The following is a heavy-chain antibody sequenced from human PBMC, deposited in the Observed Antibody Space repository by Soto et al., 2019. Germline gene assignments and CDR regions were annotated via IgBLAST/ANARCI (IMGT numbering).Heavy chain of an antibody. J-gene: IGHJ6*02. D-gene: IGHD3-22*01. CDR2: IIPIFGTA. CDR3: ARGRRGYYDSSGPPYYYYGMDV. V-gene: IGHV1-69*12. CDR1: GGTFSSYA. Sequence: QVQLVQSGAEVKKPGSSVKVSCKASGGTFSSYAISWVRQAPGQGLEWMGGIIPIFGTANYAQKFQGRVTITADESTSTDYMELSSLRSEDTAVYYCARGRRGYYDSSGPPYYYYGMDVWGQGTTVTVSS.